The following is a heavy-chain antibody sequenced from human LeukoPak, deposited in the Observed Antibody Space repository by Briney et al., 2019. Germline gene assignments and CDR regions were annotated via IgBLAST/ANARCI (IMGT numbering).Heavy chain of an antibody. V-gene: IGHV3-7*05. CDR1: GFTLSNNS. CDR2: INQDGSQK. Sequence: PGGSLRLSCAASGFTLSNNSMSWVRQAPGKGLEWVANINQDGSQKHYVDSVKGRFTISRDNAKRSLYLQMNSLRGEDTAVYYCARDSNHYDGNGYYDDFDVWGQGRMVTVCS. D-gene: IGHD3-22*01. J-gene: IGHJ3*01. CDR3: ARDSNHYDGNGYYDDFDV.